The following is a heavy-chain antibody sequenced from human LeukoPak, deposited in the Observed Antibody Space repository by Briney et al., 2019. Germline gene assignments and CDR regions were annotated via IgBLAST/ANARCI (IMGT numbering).Heavy chain of an antibody. J-gene: IGHJ4*02. CDR1: RFTFSRYW. CDR3: ARDGNYYDSSGSADY. D-gene: IGHD3-22*01. CDR2: INSDGIST. V-gene: IGHV3-74*01. Sequence: GGSLRLACAPSRFTFSRYWMHWVRQAPGKWLVWVSRINSDGISTSYADSVKGRFTISRDNTKNTLYLQMNSLRAEDTAVYYCARDGNYYDSSGSADYWGQGTMVTVCS.